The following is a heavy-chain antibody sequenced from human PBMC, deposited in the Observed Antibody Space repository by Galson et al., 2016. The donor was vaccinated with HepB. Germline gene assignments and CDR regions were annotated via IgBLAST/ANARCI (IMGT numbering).Heavy chain of an antibody. CDR2: INHSGST. V-gene: IGHV4-34*01. Sequence: SETLSLTCAVSGGSFNSYYWSWIRQPPGKGLEWIGEINHSGSTTYIPSLKSRVTILVDTSKNQFSLKLCSVTAADTAVYYCARARRRYCSSSSCYSNWFDPWGQGTLVTVSS. J-gene: IGHJ5*02. D-gene: IGHD2-2*01. CDR3: ARARRRYCSSSSCYSNWFDP. CDR1: GGSFNSYY.